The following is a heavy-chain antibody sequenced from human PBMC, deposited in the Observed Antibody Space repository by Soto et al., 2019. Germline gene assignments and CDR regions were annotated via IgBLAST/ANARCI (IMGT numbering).Heavy chain of an antibody. D-gene: IGHD6-13*01. V-gene: IGHV5-10-1*01. CDR1: GFSFTNYW. J-gene: IGHJ5*02. CDR2: IDPVDSYA. Sequence: GESLKISCKTSGFSFTNYWISWVRQVPGKGLEWMGNIDPVDSYANYSPSFQGHVTFSVDTSISTAFLHWSSLKASDSATYFCARIESIARNWFDPWGQGTLVTVSS. CDR3: ARIESIARNWFDP.